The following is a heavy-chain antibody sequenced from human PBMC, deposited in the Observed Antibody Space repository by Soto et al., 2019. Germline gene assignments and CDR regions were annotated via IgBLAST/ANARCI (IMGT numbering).Heavy chain of an antibody. CDR3: ARDWTGDTCPCLDV. CDR2: FSGSGGST. V-gene: IGHV3-23*01. J-gene: IGHJ6*02. CDR1: GFTFSNYA. Sequence: EVQLLESGGGLVQPGGSLRLSCAAAGFTFSNYALTWVRQSPGKGREWVSTFSGSGGSTYYADSVRGRFTIARDNSKNTLFLQMNSLRVEDTAIYYCARDWTGDTCPCLDVWGQGTTVSVSS. D-gene: IGHD3-3*01.